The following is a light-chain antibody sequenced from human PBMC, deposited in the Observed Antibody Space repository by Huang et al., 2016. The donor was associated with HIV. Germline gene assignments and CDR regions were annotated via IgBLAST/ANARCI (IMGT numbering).Light chain of an antibody. CDR3: QQHRIWPLT. V-gene: IGKV3-11*01. CDR1: QRVSNY. CDR2: DAS. J-gene: IGKJ4*01. Sequence: EIVLTQSPATLSKSPGERATLSCRASQRVSNYLAWFQQKPGQAPRLLIYDASNRATGIRAMFSGSGSGTAFTLTISSLEPEDFAVYYCQQHRIWPLTFGGGTTVDIK.